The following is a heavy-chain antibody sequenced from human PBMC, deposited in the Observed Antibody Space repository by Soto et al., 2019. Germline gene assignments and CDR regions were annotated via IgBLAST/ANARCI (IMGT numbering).Heavy chain of an antibody. CDR1: GFTFSGSA. Sequence: PGGSLRLSCAASGFTFSGSAMHWVRQASGKGLEWVGRIRSKANSYATAYAASVKGRFTISRDDSKNTAYLQMNSLKTEDTAVYYCTGSGWRRGGAFDIWGQGTMVT. V-gene: IGHV3-73*01. D-gene: IGHD6-19*01. J-gene: IGHJ3*02. CDR2: IRSKANSYAT. CDR3: TGSGWRRGGAFDI.